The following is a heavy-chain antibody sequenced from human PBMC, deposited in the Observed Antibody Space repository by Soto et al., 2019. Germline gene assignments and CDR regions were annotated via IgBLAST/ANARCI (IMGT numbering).Heavy chain of an antibody. CDR1: GYTFTSYE. V-gene: IGHV1-8*01. J-gene: IGHJ4*02. CDR2: MNPNSGDT. Sequence: QVQLVQSGAEVKKPGASVKVSCKASGYTFTSYEINWVRQATGQGLEWMGWMNPNSGDTGYAQKFQGRVTXTXNXXISTAYMELSSLRSEDTAVYYCARGELLWFGELLRWGQGTLVAVSS. D-gene: IGHD3-10*01. CDR3: ARGELLWFGELLR.